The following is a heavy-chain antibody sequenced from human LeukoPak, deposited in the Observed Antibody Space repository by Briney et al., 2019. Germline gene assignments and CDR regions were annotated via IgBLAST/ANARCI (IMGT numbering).Heavy chain of an antibody. CDR3: ARDRFGDAFDI. D-gene: IGHD3-3*01. J-gene: IGHJ3*02. Sequence: SETLSLTCTVSGGSISSGGYYWSWIRQHPGKGLEWIGYIYYSGSTYYNPSLKSRVTMSVDTSKNQFSLKLSSVTAADTAVYYCARDRFGDAFDIWGQGTMVTVSS. V-gene: IGHV4-31*03. CDR2: IYYSGST. CDR1: GGSISSGGYY.